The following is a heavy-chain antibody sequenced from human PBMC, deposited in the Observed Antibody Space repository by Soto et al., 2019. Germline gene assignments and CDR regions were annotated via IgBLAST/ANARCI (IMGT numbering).Heavy chain of an antibody. CDR2: ISGSGGST. J-gene: IGHJ6*02. D-gene: IGHD6-19*01. CDR1: GFTFSSYA. Sequence: EVQLLESGGGLVQPGGSLRLSCAASGFTFSSYAMSWVRQAPGKGLEWVSAISGSGGSTYSADSVKGRFTISRDNSKNTLYLQMNSLRAEDTAVYDWAKGGGWWGVYDYYGMDVWGQGTTVTVSS. CDR3: AKGGGWWGVYDYYGMDV. V-gene: IGHV3-23*01.